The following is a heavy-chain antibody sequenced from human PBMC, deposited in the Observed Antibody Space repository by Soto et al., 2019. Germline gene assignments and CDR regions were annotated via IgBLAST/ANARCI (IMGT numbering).Heavy chain of an antibody. CDR2: IFPGDSDK. CDR3: QRQGRPYSASGDYHRLDG. CDR1: GFSLNAYW. D-gene: IGHD4-17*01. V-gene: IGHV5-51*01. Sequence: GESLKISGKASGFSLNAYWVGWVRQKPGKGLEWMGSIFPGDSDKRYSPSFQGQVIISADRSISTAYLQWRSLKASDTAIYYCQRQGRPYSASGDYHRLDGWGQGNTVTV. J-gene: IGHJ6*01.